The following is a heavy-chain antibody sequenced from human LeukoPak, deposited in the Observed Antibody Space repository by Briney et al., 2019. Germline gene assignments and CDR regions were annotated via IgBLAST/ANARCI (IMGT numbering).Heavy chain of an antibody. Sequence: ASVKVSCTASGYTFTSYDINWVRQATGQGLEWMGWMNPNSGNTGYAQKFQGRVTITRNTSISTAYMELSSLRSEDTAVYYCARSGYSSSWYDYNWFDPWGQGTLVTVSS. J-gene: IGHJ5*02. D-gene: IGHD6-13*01. CDR2: MNPNSGNT. V-gene: IGHV1-8*03. CDR3: ARSGYSSSWYDYNWFDP. CDR1: GYTFTSYD.